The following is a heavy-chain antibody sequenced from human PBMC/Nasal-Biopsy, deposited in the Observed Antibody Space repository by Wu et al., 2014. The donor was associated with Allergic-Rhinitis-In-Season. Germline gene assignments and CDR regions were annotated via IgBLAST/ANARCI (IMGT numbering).Heavy chain of an antibody. CDR3: TKGGVWSGAFDI. V-gene: IGHV3-74*01. D-gene: IGHD3-3*01. CDR2: IDGDGSTT. Sequence: LRLSCAASGFTFSSYWMFWVRQTPGKGLVWVSRIDGDGSTTNYGDSVKGRFTISRDNSKNTLYLQMNSLRAEDTAVYYCTKGGVWSGAFDIWGQGTMVTVSS. J-gene: IGHJ3*02. CDR1: GFTFSSYW.